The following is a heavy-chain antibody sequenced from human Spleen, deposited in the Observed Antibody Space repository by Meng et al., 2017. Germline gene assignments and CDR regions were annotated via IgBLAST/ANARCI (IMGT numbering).Heavy chain of an antibody. CDR1: GFTFSRYW. V-gene: IGHV3-74*01. CDR3: TRERDYYSDSSGYYGDY. J-gene: IGHJ4*02. CDR2: INSDGSST. Sequence: GESLKISCAASGFTFSRYWMHWVRQAPGKGLVWVSRINSDGSSTSYADSVKGRFTISRDNAKNTLYLQMNSLRAEDTAVYYCTRERDYYSDSSGYYGDYWGQGTLVTVSS. D-gene: IGHD3-22*01.